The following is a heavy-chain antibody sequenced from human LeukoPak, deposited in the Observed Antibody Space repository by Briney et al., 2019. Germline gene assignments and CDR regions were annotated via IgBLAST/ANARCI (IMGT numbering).Heavy chain of an antibody. J-gene: IGHJ4*02. CDR2: IFDGKTT. D-gene: IGHD5-24*01. CDR1: GESLNYYY. V-gene: IGHV4-34*12. Sequence: SDTLSLTCAVYGESLNYYYWSWIRQSPGKELEWIGEIFDGKTTNYNPSLKSRVTISAATSSNQFSLNLKSVTAADTAVYYCASGAWATRLHSWAQGTLVIVSS. CDR3: ASGAWATRLHS.